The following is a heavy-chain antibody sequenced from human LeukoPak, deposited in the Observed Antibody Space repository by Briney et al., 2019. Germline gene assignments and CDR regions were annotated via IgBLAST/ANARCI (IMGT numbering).Heavy chain of an antibody. CDR2: IYYSGST. CDR1: GGSISSGGYS. CDR3: ARGQRGYCSGGSCLMAHFDY. D-gene: IGHD2-15*01. J-gene: IGHJ4*02. Sequence: SQTLSLTCAVSGGSISSGGYSWSWIRQPPGKGLKWIGYIYYSGSTNYNPSLKSRVTISVDTSKNQFSLKLSSVTAADTAVYYCARGQRGYCSGGSCLMAHFDYWGQGTLVTVSS. V-gene: IGHV4-61*08.